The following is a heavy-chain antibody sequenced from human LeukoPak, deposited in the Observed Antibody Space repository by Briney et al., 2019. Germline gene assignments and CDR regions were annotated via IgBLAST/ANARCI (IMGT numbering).Heavy chain of an antibody. CDR3: AREKTAYYYDSSGFSEGAFDI. CDR1: GGSISSGGEY. CDR2: VYYSGST. V-gene: IGHV4-31*03. J-gene: IGHJ3*02. Sequence: SQTLSLTCTVPGGSISSGGEYWSWIRQHPGKGLEWIGYVYYSGSTYYNPSLKSRVTISVDTSENQFSLKLSSVTAADTAVYYCAREKTAYYYDSSGFSEGAFDIWGQGTMVTVSS. D-gene: IGHD3-22*01.